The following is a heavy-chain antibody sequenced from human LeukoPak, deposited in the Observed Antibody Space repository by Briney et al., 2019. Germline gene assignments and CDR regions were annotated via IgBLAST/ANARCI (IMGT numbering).Heavy chain of an antibody. CDR3: AITTMVPFDY. J-gene: IGHJ4*02. D-gene: IGHD3-10*01. CDR1: GGSFSGYY. Sequence: PSETLSLTCAVYGGSFSGYYWSWIRQPPGKGLEWIGEINHSGSTNYNPSLKSRVTISVDTSKNQFSLKLSSVTAADTAMYYCAITTMVPFDYWGQGTLVTVSS. V-gene: IGHV4-34*01. CDR2: INHSGST.